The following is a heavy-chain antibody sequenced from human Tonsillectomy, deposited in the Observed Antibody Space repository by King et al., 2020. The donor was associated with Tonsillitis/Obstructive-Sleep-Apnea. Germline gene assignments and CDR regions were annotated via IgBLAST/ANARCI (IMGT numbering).Heavy chain of an antibody. J-gene: IGHJ4*02. CDR2: ISSISSYT. Sequence: VQLVESGGGLVKPGGSLRLSCAASGFTFSDYYMSCIRQAPGEGLEWGSYISSISSYTNYADSVKGRLTISRDNAKNSMYLQMNSLRAEDTAVYYCARPYCSSTSCYTGRYYFDYWGRGTLVTVSS. D-gene: IGHD2-2*02. V-gene: IGHV3-11*05. CDR1: GFTFSDYY. CDR3: ARPYCSSTSCYTGRYYFDY.